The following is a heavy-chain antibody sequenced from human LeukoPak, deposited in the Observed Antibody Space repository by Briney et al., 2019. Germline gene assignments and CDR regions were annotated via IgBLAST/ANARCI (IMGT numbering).Heavy chain of an antibody. CDR3: ARDPPHGMDV. V-gene: IGHV3-48*01. CDR1: GFTFSSYW. CDR2: ISSTSSTI. J-gene: IGHJ6*02. Sequence: PGGSLRLSCAASGFTFSSYWMSWVRQAPGKGLEWVSYISSTSSTIYYADSMKGRFTISRDNAKNSLYLQMNSLRAEDTAVYYCARDPPHGMDVWGQGTTVTVSS.